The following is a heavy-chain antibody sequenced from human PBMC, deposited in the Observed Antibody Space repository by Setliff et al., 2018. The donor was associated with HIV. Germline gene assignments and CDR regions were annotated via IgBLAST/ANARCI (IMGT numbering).Heavy chain of an antibody. J-gene: IGHJ4*02. V-gene: IGHV3-48*01. Sequence: LRLSCAASGFSFNNAWMNWVRQAPGKGLEWVSFISGNSGAVTYADSVKGRFTISRDNARNSLYLQMNSLRAEDTALYYCARVPTWGSVDYWGQGTLVTVSS. CDR3: ARVPTWGSVDY. CDR1: GFSFNNAW. D-gene: IGHD3-16*01. CDR2: ISGNSGAV.